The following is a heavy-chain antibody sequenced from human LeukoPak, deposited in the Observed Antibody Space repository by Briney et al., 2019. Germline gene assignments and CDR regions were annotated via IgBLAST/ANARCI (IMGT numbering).Heavy chain of an antibody. CDR3: AKSSSYYDSRGYYSPDYFDY. CDR2: ISHDGSNK. V-gene: IGHV3-30*18. D-gene: IGHD3-22*01. CDR1: GFTFSSYA. Sequence: GGSLRLSCAASGFTFSSYAMHWVRQAPGKGLEWVAVISHDGSNKYYTDSVKGRFTISRDNSKNTLYLQMNSLRAEDTAVYYCAKSSSYYDSRGYYSPDYFDYWGQGTLVTVSS. J-gene: IGHJ4*02.